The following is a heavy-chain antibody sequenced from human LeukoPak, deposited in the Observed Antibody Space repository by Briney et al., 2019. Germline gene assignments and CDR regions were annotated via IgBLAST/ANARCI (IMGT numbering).Heavy chain of an antibody. CDR1: GYTFTGYY. D-gene: IGHD2-8*01. CDR2: INPNSGGT. Sequence: ASVKVSCKASGYTFTGYYMHWVRQAPGQGLEWMGWINPNSGGTNYAQKFQGRVTMTRDTSIRTAYMELSRLRSDDTAVYYCARGLPSPGDVWYLDYWGQGTLVTVSS. CDR3: ARGLPSPGDVWYLDY. J-gene: IGHJ4*02. V-gene: IGHV1-2*02.